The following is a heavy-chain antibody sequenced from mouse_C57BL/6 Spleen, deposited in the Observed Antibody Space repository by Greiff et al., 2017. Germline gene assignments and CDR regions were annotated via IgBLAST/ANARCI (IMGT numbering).Heavy chain of an antibody. Sequence: VQLQQPGAELVKPGASVKLSCKASGYTFTSYWMQWVKQRPGQGLEWIGEIDPSDSYTNYNQKFKGKATLTVDTSSSTAYMQLSSLTSEDSAVYYCAREGLMGYWGQGTTLTVSS. V-gene: IGHV1-50*01. CDR2: IDPSDSYT. J-gene: IGHJ2*01. D-gene: IGHD1-1*02. CDR3: AREGLMGY. CDR1: GYTFTSYW.